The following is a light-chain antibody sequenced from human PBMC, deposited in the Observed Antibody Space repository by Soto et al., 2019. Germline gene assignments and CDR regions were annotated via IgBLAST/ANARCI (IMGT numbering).Light chain of an antibody. CDR2: GAS. V-gene: IGKV3-20*01. CDR1: QTGSSS. J-gene: IGKJ5*01. Sequence: IVLSESPGPLSLVPGERATPFLRASQTGSSSLAWYQQKTGQAPRLLISGASTRATGIPDRFSGSGSETDFTLTISRLEPEDFALYYCQQYGSSPITFGQGTRLEIK. CDR3: QQYGSSPIT.